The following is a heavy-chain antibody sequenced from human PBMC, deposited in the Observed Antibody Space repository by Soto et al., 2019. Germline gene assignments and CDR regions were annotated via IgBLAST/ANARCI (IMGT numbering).Heavy chain of an antibody. Sequence: PXXTLSLTFTVSGDSISSYYWPWILQSPGKGLEWIGYIYYSGSTNYNPSLKSRVTISVDTSKNQFSLKLSSLTAADTAVYYCASFMSTTGPAEYFQHWGQGTLVTVSS. CDR1: GDSISSYY. CDR2: IYYSGST. D-gene: IGHD1-1*01. J-gene: IGHJ1*01. V-gene: IGHV4-59*01. CDR3: ASFMSTTGPAEYFQH.